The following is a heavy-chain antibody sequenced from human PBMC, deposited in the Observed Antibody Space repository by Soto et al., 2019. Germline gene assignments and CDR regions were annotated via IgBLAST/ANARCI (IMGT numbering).Heavy chain of an antibody. D-gene: IGHD6-19*01. J-gene: IGHJ4*02. CDR3: AGSVAVPGAYIDY. V-gene: IGHV4-59*01. Sequence: PSETLSLTCSVSGSSISGSYWSWIRKSPGKGLEWLGYVYYTGSTNYSPSLRSRVSISVDTSKNEFSLRLSSVIAADTAVYFCAGSVAVPGAYIDYLGQGTQVAVSS. CDR2: VYYTGST. CDR1: GSSISGSY.